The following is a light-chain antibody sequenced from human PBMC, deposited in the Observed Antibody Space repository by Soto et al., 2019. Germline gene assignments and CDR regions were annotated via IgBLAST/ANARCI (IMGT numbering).Light chain of an antibody. CDR1: QSVGNS. J-gene: IGKJ4*01. V-gene: IGKV3-11*01. Sequence: EIVLTQSPATLSLPPGERATLSCRASQSVGNSLAWYQQKPGQAPGLLIHEVSTRATGIPARFSGSGSGTDFTLTISSLEPEDFAVYYCQHYATWPLTFGGGTKVESK. CDR2: EVS. CDR3: QHYATWPLT.